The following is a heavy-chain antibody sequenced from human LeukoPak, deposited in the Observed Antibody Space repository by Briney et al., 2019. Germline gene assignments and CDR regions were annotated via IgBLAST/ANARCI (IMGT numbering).Heavy chain of an antibody. D-gene: IGHD3-9*01. CDR2: NCWNSDSI. CDR1: GFTFDDYA. Sequence: GGSLRLSCAPSGFTFDDYAMHCVRHAPGKGVEWVSGNCWNSDSIVYADSVKGRFTISRAHPKNSLYLQLTSMRAEETAVYYCAKGGGDILTGYYIPFDYWGQGTLVTVSS. V-gene: IGHV3-9*01. J-gene: IGHJ4*02. CDR3: AKGGGDILTGYYIPFDY.